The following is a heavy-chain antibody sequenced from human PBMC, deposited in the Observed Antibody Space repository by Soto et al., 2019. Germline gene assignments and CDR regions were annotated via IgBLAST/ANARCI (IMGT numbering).Heavy chain of an antibody. J-gene: IGHJ3*02. CDR2: ISYDGSNK. CDR1: GFTFSSYA. CDR3: ARATSGWYKDAFDI. D-gene: IGHD6-19*01. Sequence: QVQLVESGGGVVQPGRSLRLSCAASGFTFSSYAMHWVRQAPGKGLEWVAVISYDGSNKYYADSVKGRFPISRDNSKNTLYLQMNSLRAEETAGYYCARATSGWYKDAFDIWCQGTMVTVSS. V-gene: IGHV3-30-3*01.